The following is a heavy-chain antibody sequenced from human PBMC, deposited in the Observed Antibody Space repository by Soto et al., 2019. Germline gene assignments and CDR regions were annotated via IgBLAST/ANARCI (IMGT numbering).Heavy chain of an antibody. D-gene: IGHD3-10*01. CDR1: GFTFSGYG. J-gene: IGHJ4*02. CDR3: AKDGKVSGSGTYHIDY. V-gene: IGHV3-30*18. Sequence: QVQLVESGGGVVQPGTSLRLSCAASGFTFSGYGVHWVRQAPGKGLEWVATISYDETATYYSDSVKGRFTISRDNSKNTLFLQMNSLRTEDTAMYYCAKDGKVSGSGTYHIDYWGQGTLVTVSS. CDR2: ISYDETAT.